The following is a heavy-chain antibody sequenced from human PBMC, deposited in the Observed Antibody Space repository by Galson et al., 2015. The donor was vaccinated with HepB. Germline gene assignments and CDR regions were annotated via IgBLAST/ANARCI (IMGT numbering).Heavy chain of an antibody. D-gene: IGHD7-27*01. CDR1: GFSVTSNY. CDR2: IYGGPNK. J-gene: IGHJ4*02. CDR3: AQLGTGY. V-gene: IGHV3-53*01. Sequence: SLRLSCAASGFSVTSNYMNWVRQAPGKGLEWVSVIYGGPNKYHADSLEGRVIISRDDSKNTLYLQMNSLRADDSAVYYCAQLGTGYWGQGTLVTVSS.